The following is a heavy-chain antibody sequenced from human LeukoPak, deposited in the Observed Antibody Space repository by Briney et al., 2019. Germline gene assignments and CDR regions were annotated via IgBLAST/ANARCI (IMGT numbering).Heavy chain of an antibody. CDR2: IYHSGNT. J-gene: IGHJ4*02. CDR3: ARGQSWSFDY. D-gene: IGHD2-8*02. Sequence: PSETLSLTCAVSGGSISRGNWWSWVRQPQGKGLEWIGEIYHSGNTNYNPSLKSRVTISVDKPKNQFSLRVSSVTAADTAVYYCARGQSWSFDYWGQGTLVTVST. V-gene: IGHV4-4*02. CDR1: GGSISRGNW.